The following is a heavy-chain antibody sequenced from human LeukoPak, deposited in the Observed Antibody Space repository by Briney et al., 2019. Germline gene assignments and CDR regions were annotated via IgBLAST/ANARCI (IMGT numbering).Heavy chain of an antibody. V-gene: IGHV1-46*01. CDR3: ARDLGTSGIPDYYFDY. Sequence: ASLKVSCKASGYTFTSYYMHWVRQAPGQGLEWMGIINPSGGSISYAQKFQGRVTMTRDTSTSTVYMELSSLRSEDTAVYYCARDLGTSGIPDYYFDYWGQGTLVTVSS. D-gene: IGHD1-26*01. CDR2: INPSGGSI. J-gene: IGHJ4*02. CDR1: GYTFTSYY.